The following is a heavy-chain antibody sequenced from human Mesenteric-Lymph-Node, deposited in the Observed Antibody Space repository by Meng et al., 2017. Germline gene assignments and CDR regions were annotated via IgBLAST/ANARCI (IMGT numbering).Heavy chain of an antibody. Sequence: VQLVQSGAEVKKPGAAVKVSCKASGYTFTSYAMHWVRQAPGQRLEWMGWINAGNGNTKYSQKFQGRVTITRDTSASTAYMELSSLRSEDTAVYYCARVAVTGRPDFPHWGQGTLVTVSS. CDR1: GYTFTSYA. J-gene: IGHJ1*01. CDR3: ARVAVTGRPDFPH. CDR2: INAGNGNT. V-gene: IGHV1-3*01. D-gene: IGHD6-19*01.